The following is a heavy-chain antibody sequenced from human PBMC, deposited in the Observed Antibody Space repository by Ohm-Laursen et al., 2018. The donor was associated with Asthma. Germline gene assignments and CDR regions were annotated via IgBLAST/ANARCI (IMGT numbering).Heavy chain of an antibody. V-gene: IGHV3-11*06. CDR3: ARDTGVTGRAHAFDI. CDR2: ISSSSGYT. J-gene: IGHJ3*02. Sequence: SLRLSCAAPGFTFSDYYMSFIRQAPGKGLEWVSSISSSSGYTSYADSIKGRFTITRDNAKNSLYLQMNSPRAEDTAVYYCARDTGVTGRAHAFDIWGQGTMVTVSS. D-gene: IGHD1-20*01. CDR1: GFTFSDYY.